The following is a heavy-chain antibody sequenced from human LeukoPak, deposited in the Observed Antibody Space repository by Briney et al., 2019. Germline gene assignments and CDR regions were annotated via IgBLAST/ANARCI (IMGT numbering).Heavy chain of an antibody. Sequence: GGSLRLSCEASGFTFNNYAIHWVRQAPGRGLEWVAIISYDGSGKYYADSVKGRFTISRDNSKNTLFLQMNSLRAEDTAVYYCASEGSSYAFAVWGQGTMVTVSS. CDR3: ASEGSSYAFAV. CDR1: GFTFNNYA. V-gene: IGHV3-30-3*01. J-gene: IGHJ3*01. CDR2: ISYDGSGK.